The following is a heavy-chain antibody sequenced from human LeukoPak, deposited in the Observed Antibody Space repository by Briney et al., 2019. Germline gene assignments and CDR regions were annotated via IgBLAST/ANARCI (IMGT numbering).Heavy chain of an antibody. Sequence: SETLSLTCTVSGGSISSSSYYWGWIRQPPGKGLEWIGSIYYSGSTYYNPSLKSRVTISVDTSKNQFSLKLSSVTAADTAVYYCARLPYYDFWSGYLGPDYWGQGTLVTVSS. D-gene: IGHD3-3*01. CDR3: ARLPYYDFWSGYLGPDY. CDR2: IYYSGST. CDR1: GGSISSSSYY. J-gene: IGHJ4*02. V-gene: IGHV4-39*01.